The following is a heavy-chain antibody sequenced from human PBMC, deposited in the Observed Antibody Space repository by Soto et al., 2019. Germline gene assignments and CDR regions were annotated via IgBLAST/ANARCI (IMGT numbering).Heavy chain of an antibody. V-gene: IGHV4-38-2*02. CDR3: ARDEAAMAAYYYYGMDV. D-gene: IGHD5-18*01. CDR2: IYHSGST. Sequence: SETLSLTCAVSCYSISSGYYWGWIRQPPGKGLEWIGSIYHSGSTYYNPSLKSRVTISVDTSKNQFSLKLSSVTAADTAVYYCARDEAAMAAYYYYGMDVWGQGTTVTVSS. CDR1: CYSISSGYY. J-gene: IGHJ6*02.